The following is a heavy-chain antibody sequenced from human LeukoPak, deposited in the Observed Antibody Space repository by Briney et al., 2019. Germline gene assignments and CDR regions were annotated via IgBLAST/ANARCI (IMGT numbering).Heavy chain of an antibody. J-gene: IGHJ2*01. CDR1: GFTFSNYW. CDR2: ISSDESIT. D-gene: IGHD1-26*01. Sequence: PGGSLRLSCAASGFTFSNYWMHWVRQAPGKGLVWVSRISSDESITSYADFVKGRFTISRDNSKNTLYLQMNSLRSEDTAVYYCATDKVGATNWYFDLWGRGTLVTVSS. V-gene: IGHV3-74*01. CDR3: ATDKVGATNWYFDL.